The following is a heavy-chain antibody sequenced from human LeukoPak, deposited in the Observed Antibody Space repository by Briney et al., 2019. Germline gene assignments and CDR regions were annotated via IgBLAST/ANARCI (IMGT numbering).Heavy chain of an antibody. CDR1: GFTFSSYA. CDR2: ISGSGGST. J-gene: IGHJ4*02. CDR3: AKGKPRGYFDY. D-gene: IGHD3-10*01. V-gene: IGHV3-23*01. Sequence: GRSLRLSCAASGFTFSSYAMSWVRQHPGKGLEWVSAISGSGGSTYYADSVKGRFTISRDNSKNALYLQMNSLRAEDTAVYSCAKGKPRGYFDYWGQGTLVTVSS.